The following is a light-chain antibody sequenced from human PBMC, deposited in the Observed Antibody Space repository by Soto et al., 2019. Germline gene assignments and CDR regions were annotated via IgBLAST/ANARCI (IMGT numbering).Light chain of an antibody. CDR2: KAT. CDR3: QHYHDFQCT. Sequence: DIQMTQSPSTLSASVGDGVTITCRASQSIWSWLAWYQQKPGKAPKLLIYKATNLQSGVPSRFSGSGSVTDFSLTISSLLPVDSATYFCQHYHDFQCTFGPGTKLEI. J-gene: IGKJ2*02. CDR1: QSIWSW. V-gene: IGKV1-5*03.